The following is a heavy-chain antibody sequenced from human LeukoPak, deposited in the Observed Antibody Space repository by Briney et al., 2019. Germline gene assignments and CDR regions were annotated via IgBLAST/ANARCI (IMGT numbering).Heavy chain of an antibody. V-gene: IGHV3-30*18. CDR1: GFTFSSYG. Sequence: GGSLRLFCAASGFTFSSYGMHWVRRAPGKGLEWVAVISYDGSNKYYADSVKGRFTISRDNSKNTLYLQMNSLRAEDTAVYYCAKGGAAAEDDWGQGTLVTVSS. J-gene: IGHJ4*02. D-gene: IGHD6-13*01. CDR3: AKGGAAAEDD. CDR2: ISYDGSNK.